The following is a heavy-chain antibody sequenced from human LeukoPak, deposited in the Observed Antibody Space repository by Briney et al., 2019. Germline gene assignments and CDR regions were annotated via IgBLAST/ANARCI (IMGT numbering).Heavy chain of an antibody. D-gene: IGHD2-2*02. V-gene: IGHV3-30-3*01. CDR3: ARDCSSTSCYSWIDY. Sequence: GRSLRLSCAASGFTFSSYAMHWVRQAPGKGLEWVAVISYDGSNKYYADSVKGRFTISRDNAKNSLYLQMNSLRAEDTAVYYCARDCSSTSCYSWIDYWGQGTLVTVSS. CDR2: ISYDGSNK. J-gene: IGHJ4*02. CDR1: GFTFSSYA.